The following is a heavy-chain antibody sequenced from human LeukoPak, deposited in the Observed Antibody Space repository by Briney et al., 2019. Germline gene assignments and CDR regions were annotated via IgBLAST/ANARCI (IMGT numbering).Heavy chain of an antibody. CDR3: ATDNWGYIDY. D-gene: IGHD7-27*01. CDR2: ISYDGNNK. Sequence: GRSLRLSCAASGFTFSSYAMHWVRQAPGKGLEWVAVISYDGNNKYYADSVKGRSTISRDNSKNTLYLQMNSLRAEDTAVYYCATDNWGYIDYWGQGTLVTVSS. J-gene: IGHJ4*02. CDR1: GFTFSSYA. V-gene: IGHV3-30*04.